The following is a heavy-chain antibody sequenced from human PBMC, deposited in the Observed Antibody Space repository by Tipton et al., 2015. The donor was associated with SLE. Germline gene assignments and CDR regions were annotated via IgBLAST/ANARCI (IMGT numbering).Heavy chain of an antibody. Sequence: SLRLSCAASGFTFHNSWMHWVRPAPGKGRVWVSRIRTDGSVPNYADSVKGRSTSSRDNAKNTRYLQMMCLRDEDTAVYHCARVAAGRGNYYYYVDVWGKGTTVTVSS. V-gene: IGHV3-74*01. CDR2: IRTDGSVP. CDR1: GFTFHNSW. D-gene: IGHD6-13*01. CDR3: ARVAAGRGNYYYYVDV. J-gene: IGHJ6*03.